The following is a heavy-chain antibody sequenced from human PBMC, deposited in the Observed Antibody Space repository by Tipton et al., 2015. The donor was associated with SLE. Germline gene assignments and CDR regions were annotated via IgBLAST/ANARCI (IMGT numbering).Heavy chain of an antibody. J-gene: IGHJ6*03. CDR1: GFTFSSYN. D-gene: IGHD3-16*01. V-gene: IGHV3-33*01. CDR2: IWYDGRRT. Sequence: SLRLSCAASGFTFSSYNIHWVRQAPGKGLEWIAVIWYDGRRTYYADSVKGRFTVSRDNSKNTLYLQMNTLRAEDSAIYYCARQGDRRVWYYYMDVWGKGTTVTVSS. CDR3: ARQGDRRVWYYYMDV.